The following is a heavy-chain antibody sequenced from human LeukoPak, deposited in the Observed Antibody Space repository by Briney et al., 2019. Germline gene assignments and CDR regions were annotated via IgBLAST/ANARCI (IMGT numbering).Heavy chain of an antibody. D-gene: IGHD6-6*01. CDR2: IYHSGST. J-gene: IGHJ4*02. V-gene: IGHV4-38-2*02. CDR1: GYSISSGYY. CDR3: ARVSASRPLDY. Sequence: PSETLSLTCIVSGYSISSGYYWGWIRQPPGKGLEWIGSIYHSGSTYYNPSLKSRVTISVDKSKNQFSLKLSSVTAADTAVYYCARVSASRPLDYWGQGTLVTVSS.